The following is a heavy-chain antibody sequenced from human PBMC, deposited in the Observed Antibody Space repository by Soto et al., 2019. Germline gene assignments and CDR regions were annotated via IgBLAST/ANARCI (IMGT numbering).Heavy chain of an antibody. Sequence: QVQLVESGGGVVQPGRSLRLSCAASGFTFSTYGIHWVRQAPGKGLEWVAAIFYDGSRKFYTDSVKGRFTISRDNSKNTVYLQMYGLRAEDTAVYYCARDQAEIVAAPIDGNALSNWFDPWGQGTLVTVSS. J-gene: IGHJ5*02. CDR3: ARDQAEIVAAPIDGNALSNWFDP. CDR1: GFTFSTYG. V-gene: IGHV3-33*01. CDR2: IFYDGSRK. D-gene: IGHD5-12*01.